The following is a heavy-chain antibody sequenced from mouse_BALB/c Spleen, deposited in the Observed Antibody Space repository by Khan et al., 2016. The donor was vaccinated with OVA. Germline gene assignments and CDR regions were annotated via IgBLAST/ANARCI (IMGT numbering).Heavy chain of an antibody. D-gene: IGHD4-1*01. J-gene: IGHJ3*01. CDR3: ARGGWDVFAY. CDR1: GYIFTDYV. V-gene: IGHV1-77*01. CDR2: IYPGSDST. Sequence: QVQLQQSGPELVKPGASVKMSCKASGYIFTDYVMNWVKQRTGQGPEWIGQIYPGSDSTYYNEKFKDKATLTADRSSSTAYMQLNSLTSEDSAVYFCARGGWDVFAYWGQGTLVTVSA.